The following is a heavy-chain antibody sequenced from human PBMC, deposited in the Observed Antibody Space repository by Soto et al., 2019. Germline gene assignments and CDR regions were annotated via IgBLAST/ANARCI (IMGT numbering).Heavy chain of an antibody. V-gene: IGHV1-2*04. CDR2: INPNSGGT. D-gene: IGHD2-2*01. CDR1: GYTFTGYY. Sequence: ASVKVSCKASGYTFTGYYMHWVRQAPGQGLEWMGWINPNSGGTNYAQKFQGWVTMTRDTSISTAYMELSRLRSDDTAVYYCARDHAQVVPAATNTAMVTVYYMDVWGKGTTVTVSS. J-gene: IGHJ6*03. CDR3: ARDHAQVVPAATNTAMVTVYYMDV.